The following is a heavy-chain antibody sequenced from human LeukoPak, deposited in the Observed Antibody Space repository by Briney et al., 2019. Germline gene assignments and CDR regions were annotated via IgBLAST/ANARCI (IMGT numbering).Heavy chain of an antibody. Sequence: SVKVSCKASGGTFSSYAISWVRQAPGQGLEWMGGIIPIFGTANYAQKFQGRVTITADESTSTAYMELSSLRSEDTAVYYCASRSGWYDYYYGMDVWGQGTTVTVSS. D-gene: IGHD6-19*01. J-gene: IGHJ6*02. CDR1: GGTFSSYA. CDR3: ASRSGWYDYYYGMDV. CDR2: IIPIFGTA. V-gene: IGHV1-69*01.